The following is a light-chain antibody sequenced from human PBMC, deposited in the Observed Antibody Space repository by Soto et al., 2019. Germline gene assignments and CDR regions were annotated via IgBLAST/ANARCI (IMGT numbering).Light chain of an antibody. V-gene: IGLV2-11*01. CDR2: DLS. CDR1: SSDVGIYKY. J-gene: IGLJ1*01. Sequence: QSALTQPRSVSGSPGQSVTISCTGTSSDVGIYKYVSWYQQHPGKAPKLMIYDLSKRPSGVPDRFSGSKFGNTASLTIAGLQAEDEADYYCCSYAGSFTPDVFGTGTKVTVL. CDR3: CSYAGSFTPDV.